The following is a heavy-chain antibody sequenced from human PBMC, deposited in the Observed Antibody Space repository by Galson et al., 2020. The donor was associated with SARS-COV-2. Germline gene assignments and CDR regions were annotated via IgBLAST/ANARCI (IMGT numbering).Heavy chain of an antibody. V-gene: IGHV5-51*01. CDR3: ARQYQLLPWGSGMDV. Sequence: GESLKISCKGSGYGFTTYWIGWVRQMPGKGLEWMGIIYPGDSDTRYSPSFQGQVTISADKSINTAYLQWSSLKASDTAMYYCARQYQLLPWGSGMDVWGQGTTVTVSS. CDR1: GYGFTTYW. D-gene: IGHD2-15*01. CDR2: IYPGDSDT. J-gene: IGHJ6*02.